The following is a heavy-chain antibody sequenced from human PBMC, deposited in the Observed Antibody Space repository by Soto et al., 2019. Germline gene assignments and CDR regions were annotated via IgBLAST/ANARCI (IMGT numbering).Heavy chain of an antibody. Sequence: PGGSRRLSCAASGFIFSGYWMHWVRQAPGKGLVWVSRLHSDGSTTTYADSVKGRFTISRDNAKNTLYLQMNSLRADDTAVYYCARELPTTIRGGYYYSYGMDVWGQGTTVTVSS. J-gene: IGHJ6*02. CDR3: ARELPTTIRGGYYYSYGMDV. D-gene: IGHD2-2*02. CDR1: GFIFSGYW. V-gene: IGHV3-74*03. CDR2: LHSDGSTT.